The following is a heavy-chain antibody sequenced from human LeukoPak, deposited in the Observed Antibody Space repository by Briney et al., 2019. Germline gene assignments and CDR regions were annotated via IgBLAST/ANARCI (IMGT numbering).Heavy chain of an antibody. Sequence: GGSLRLSCAASGFTFDDYAMHWVRQAPGKGLEWVSGISWNSGNLGYADSVKGRFTISRDDAKDSLYLQMHSLRAEDTAFYYCAKDVSSGPIAAAGTMYYFEYWGQGTLVTVSS. CDR2: ISWNSGNL. J-gene: IGHJ4*02. V-gene: IGHV3-9*01. CDR3: AKDVSSGPIAAAGTMYYFEY. D-gene: IGHD6-13*01. CDR1: GFTFDDYA.